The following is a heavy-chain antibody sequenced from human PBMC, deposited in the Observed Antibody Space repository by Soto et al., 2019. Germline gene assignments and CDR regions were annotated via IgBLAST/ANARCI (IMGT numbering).Heavy chain of an antibody. D-gene: IGHD3-10*01. CDR1: GGSISSYY. CDR2: IYYSGST. Sequence: QVQLQESGPGLVKPSETLSLTCTVSGGSISSYYWSWIRQPPGKGLEWIGYIYYSGSTNYNPSLKSRVTISVDTSKNQFSLKLSSVTAADTAVYYCARDRRGIWFGDRSSGYYYGMDVWGQGTTVTVSS. J-gene: IGHJ6*02. CDR3: ARDRRGIWFGDRSSGYYYGMDV. V-gene: IGHV4-59*01.